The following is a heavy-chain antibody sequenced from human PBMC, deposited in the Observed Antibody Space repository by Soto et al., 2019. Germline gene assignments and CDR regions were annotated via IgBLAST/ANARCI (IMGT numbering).Heavy chain of an antibody. CDR1: GFTFISYA. Sequence: GGSLRLSCAASGFTFISYAMNWVRQAPGKGLEWVSGISYGGGSTNYADSVKGRFTISRDNSKNTLYLQMNSLRGEDTAVYYCAKGESYYYDSSGYWXYWGQGTLVXVSS. CDR3: AKGESYYYDSSGYWXY. CDR2: ISYGGGST. J-gene: IGHJ4*02. V-gene: IGHV3-23*01. D-gene: IGHD3-22*01.